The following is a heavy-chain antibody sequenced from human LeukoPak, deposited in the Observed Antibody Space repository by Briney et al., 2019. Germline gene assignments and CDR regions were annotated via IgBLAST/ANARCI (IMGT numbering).Heavy chain of an antibody. CDR1: GGSISSSSYY. V-gene: IGHV4-39*01. D-gene: IGHD3-16*02. Sequence: PSETLSLTCTVSGGSISSSSYYWGWIRQPPGKGLEWIGSIYYSGNTYYNPSLKSRVTISVDTSKNQFSLKLSSVTAADTAVYYCARGYDYVWGSYPANAFDIWGQGTMVTVSS. CDR2: IYYSGNT. CDR3: ARGYDYVWGSYPANAFDI. J-gene: IGHJ3*02.